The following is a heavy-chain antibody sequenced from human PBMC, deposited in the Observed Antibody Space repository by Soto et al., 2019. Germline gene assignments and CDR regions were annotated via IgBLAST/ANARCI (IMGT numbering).Heavy chain of an antibody. Sequence: QVQLVESGGGVVQPGRSLRLSCAASGFTFSSYAMHWVRQAPGKGLEWVAVMSYDGSNKYYADSVKGRFTISRDNSKNTLYLQMSGLRGEDTAVYYCARDVGSGGYYVPFAYWGQGTLVTVSS. D-gene: IGHD1-26*01. CDR2: MSYDGSNK. CDR3: ARDVGSGGYYVPFAY. CDR1: GFTFSSYA. J-gene: IGHJ4*02. V-gene: IGHV3-30-3*01.